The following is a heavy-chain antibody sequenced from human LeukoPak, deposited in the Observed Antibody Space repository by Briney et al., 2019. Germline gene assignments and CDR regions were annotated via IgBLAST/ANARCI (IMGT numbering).Heavy chain of an antibody. CDR2: IYTSGST. J-gene: IGHJ4*02. CDR3: ARSQPEYYYGSGSYRAPFDY. D-gene: IGHD3-10*01. Sequence: SETLSLTCAVYGGSFSGYYWSWIRQPAGKGLEWIGRIYTSGSTNYNPSLKSRVTILVDTSKNQFSLKLSSVTAADTAVYYCARSQPEYYYGSGSYRAPFDYWGQGTLVTVSS. V-gene: IGHV4-59*10. CDR1: GGSFSGYY.